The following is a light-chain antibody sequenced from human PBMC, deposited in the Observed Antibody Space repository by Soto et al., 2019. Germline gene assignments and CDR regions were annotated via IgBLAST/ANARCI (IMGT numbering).Light chain of an antibody. CDR1: KSDSSY. CDR3: QQRSNWPPYT. V-gene: IGKV3-11*01. CDR2: DAS. J-gene: IGKJ2*01. Sequence: EIVLTQSPATLSLSPGEGATLSCRSSKSDSSYLAWYQQKPGQAPRLLIYDASNRATGIPARFSGSGSGTDFTLTISSREPEDFAVYYCQQRSNWPPYTFGQGTKLEIK.